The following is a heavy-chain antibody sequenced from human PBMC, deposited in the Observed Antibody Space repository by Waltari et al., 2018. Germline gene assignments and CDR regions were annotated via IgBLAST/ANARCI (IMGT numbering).Heavy chain of an antibody. CDR1: GYSLRSGYF. Sequence: QVQLQESGPGLVKPSETLSLTCAVSGYSLRSGYFWVWIRQPPGTGREWIGSIYHSGSTYYKPYLKSRGTISVDTAKNQLSLKLSSVKAADTAVYYGARRRRGPGATIPVVDYWGQGTLVTGSS. D-gene: IGHD1-26*01. CDR2: IYHSGST. CDR3: ARRRRGPGATIPVVDY. V-gene: IGHV4-38-2*01. J-gene: IGHJ4*02.